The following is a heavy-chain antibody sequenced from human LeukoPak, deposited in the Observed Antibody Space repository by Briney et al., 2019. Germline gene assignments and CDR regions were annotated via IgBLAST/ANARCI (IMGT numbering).Heavy chain of an antibody. CDR3: ARNPDILAALPDY. V-gene: IGHV1-3*01. J-gene: IGHJ4*02. CDR1: GYTFTSYA. Sequence: GASVTVSCKASGYTFTSYAMHWVRQAPGQRLEWMGWINAGNGNTKYSQKFQGRVTITRDTSASTAYMELSSLRSEDTAVYYCARNPDILAALPDYWGQGTLVTVSS. CDR2: INAGNGNT. D-gene: IGHD3-9*01.